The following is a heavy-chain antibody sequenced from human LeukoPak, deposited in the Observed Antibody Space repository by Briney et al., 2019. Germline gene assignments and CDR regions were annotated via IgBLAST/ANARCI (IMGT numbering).Heavy chain of an antibody. CDR2: ISTTGSPK. Sequence: GGSLRLSCAASGFRFSGFYMNWIRQAPGKGLEWISYISTTGSPKYYADSVRGRFTVSRDNAKSSMYLQMDSLRAEDTAVYYCARDQGHGVIFPWAVDYWGQGILVTVSS. CDR3: ARDQGHGVIFPWAVDY. CDR1: GFRFSGFY. J-gene: IGHJ4*02. D-gene: IGHD3-3*01. V-gene: IGHV3-11*04.